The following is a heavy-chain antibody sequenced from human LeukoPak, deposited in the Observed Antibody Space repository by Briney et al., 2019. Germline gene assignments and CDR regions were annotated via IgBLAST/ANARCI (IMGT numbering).Heavy chain of an antibody. CDR2: ISSTSSYI. J-gene: IGHJ6*03. Sequence: GGSLRLSCAASGFTFSSYEMNWVRQAPGKGLEWVSSISSTSSYIYYAASVKGRFTISRDNSKNTLYLQMNSLRAEDTAVYYCATHCSGGSCYYYYYYMDVWGKGTTVTISS. CDR1: GFTFSSYE. V-gene: IGHV3-21*04. CDR3: ATHCSGGSCYYYYYYMDV. D-gene: IGHD2-15*01.